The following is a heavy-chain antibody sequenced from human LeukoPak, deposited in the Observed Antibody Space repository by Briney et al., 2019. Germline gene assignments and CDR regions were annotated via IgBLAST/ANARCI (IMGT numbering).Heavy chain of an antibody. J-gene: IGHJ4*02. Sequence: GGSLRLSCTASGFTFSDYWMTWVRQAPEKGLEWVANIKQDRSAKYYVDSVKGRFTISRDNAKNSLYLQMDSLRVEDTATYYCARWRGSTSERSDYWGQGTLVTVSS. V-gene: IGHV3-7*01. CDR2: IKQDRSAK. CDR1: GFTFSDYW. D-gene: IGHD2-2*01. CDR3: ARWRGSTSERSDY.